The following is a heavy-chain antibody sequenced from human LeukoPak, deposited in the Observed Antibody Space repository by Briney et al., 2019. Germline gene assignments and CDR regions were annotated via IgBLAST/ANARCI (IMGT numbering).Heavy chain of an antibody. CDR3: ARHSESYASSDY. J-gene: IGHJ4*02. CDR1: GYSFTTYW. V-gene: IGHV5-10-1*01. Sequence: GEPLQISCKGSGYSFTTYWISWVRQMPGKGVEWMGRNDPSDSYTNYSPCFQGHVTISADRSISTAYLQWSSLQASDTAIYYCARHSESYASSDYWGQGTLVTVSS. CDR2: NDPSDSYT. D-gene: IGHD3-16*01.